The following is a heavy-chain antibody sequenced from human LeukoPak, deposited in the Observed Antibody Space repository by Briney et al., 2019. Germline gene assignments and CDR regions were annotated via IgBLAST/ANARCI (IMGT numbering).Heavy chain of an antibody. CDR1: GFTFNSYE. V-gene: IGHV3-48*03. J-gene: IGHJ4*02. D-gene: IGHD2-15*01. CDR3: ARESPHCSGVSCFFDY. CDR2: ITSSGRTT. Sequence: GGSLRLSCAASGFTFNSYEMNWVRQAPGKGLEWVSYITSSGRTTSYADSVKGRFTISRDNAGNSLSLQMNSLRAEDTAIYYCARESPHCSGVSCFFDYWGQGTLVTVSS.